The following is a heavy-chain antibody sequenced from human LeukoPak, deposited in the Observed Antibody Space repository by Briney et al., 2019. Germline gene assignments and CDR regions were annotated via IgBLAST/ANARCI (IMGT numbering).Heavy chain of an antibody. Sequence: ASVKVSCKASGYTFTSYAMHWVRQAPGQRLEWMGWINAGNGNTKYSQEFQGRVTITRDTSASTAYMELRSLKSDDTAVYYCASLKNYYDSSGYLVTDAFDIWGQGTMVTVSS. V-gene: IGHV1-3*01. CDR3: ASLKNYYDSSGYLVTDAFDI. CDR1: GYTFTSYA. D-gene: IGHD3-22*01. J-gene: IGHJ3*02. CDR2: INAGNGNT.